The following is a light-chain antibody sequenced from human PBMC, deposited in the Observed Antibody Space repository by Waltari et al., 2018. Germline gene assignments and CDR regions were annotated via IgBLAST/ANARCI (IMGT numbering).Light chain of an antibody. CDR2: GAS. J-gene: IGKJ4*01. CDR1: QRVSRN. Sequence: EIVMTQSPATLSVSPGERATLSCRASQRVSRNLAWYQQKPGQAPRLLIYGASTRATGIPARFSGSGSGTEFTLTISSLQSEDFAVYYCQQYNNWPPAFGGGTKVEIK. CDR3: QQYNNWPPA. V-gene: IGKV3-15*01.